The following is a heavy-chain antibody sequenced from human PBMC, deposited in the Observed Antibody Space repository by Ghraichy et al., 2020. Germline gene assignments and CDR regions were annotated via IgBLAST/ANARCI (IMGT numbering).Heavy chain of an antibody. D-gene: IGHD1-26*01. CDR3: AREQGRVGATNYFDY. V-gene: IGHV4-31*03. CDR1: GGSISSGGYY. Sequence: SETLSLTCTVSGGSISSGGYYWSWIRQHPGKGLEWIGYIYYSGSTYYNPSLKSRVTISVDTSKNQFSLKLSSVTAADTAVYYCAREQGRVGATNYFDYWGQGTLVTVSS. CDR2: IYYSGST. J-gene: IGHJ4*02.